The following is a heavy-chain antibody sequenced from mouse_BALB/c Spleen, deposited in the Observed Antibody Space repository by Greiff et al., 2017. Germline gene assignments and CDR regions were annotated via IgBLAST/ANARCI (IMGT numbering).Heavy chain of an antibody. J-gene: IGHJ2*01. CDR3: ARKSGFDD. Sequence: VQLQQSGPELVKPGASVKISCKASGYTFTDYNMHWVKQSHGKSLEWIGYIYPYNGGTGYNQKFKSKATLTVDNSSSTAYMELRSLTSEDSAVYYCARKSGFDDWGQGTTLTVSS. CDR1: GYTFTDYN. V-gene: IGHV1S29*02. D-gene: IGHD3-2*02. CDR2: IYPYNGGT.